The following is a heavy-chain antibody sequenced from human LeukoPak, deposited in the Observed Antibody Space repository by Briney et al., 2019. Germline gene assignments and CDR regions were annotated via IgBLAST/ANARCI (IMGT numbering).Heavy chain of an antibody. D-gene: IGHD6-13*01. CDR3: ARVIAALNWFDP. Sequence: EASVKVSCKASGYTFTSYYMHWVRQAPGQGLEWMGIINPSGGSTSYAQKLQGRVTMTTDTSTSTAYMELRSLRSDDTAVYYCARVIAALNWFDPWGQGTLVTVSS. CDR1: GYTFTSYY. J-gene: IGHJ5*02. V-gene: IGHV1-46*01. CDR2: INPSGGST.